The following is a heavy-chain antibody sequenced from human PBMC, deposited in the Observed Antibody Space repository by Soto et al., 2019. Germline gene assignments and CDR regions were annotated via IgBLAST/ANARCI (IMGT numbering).Heavy chain of an antibody. J-gene: IGHJ4*02. Sequence: PVGSLRLSCAASGFTFSSYSMNWVRQAPGKGLEWVSYISSSSSTIYYADSVKGRFTISRDNAKNSLYLQMNSLRDEDTAVYYCARDRRFLEWLSPGPDYWGQGTLVTVSS. D-gene: IGHD3-3*01. CDR3: ARDRRFLEWLSPGPDY. CDR2: ISSSSSTI. CDR1: GFTFSSYS. V-gene: IGHV3-48*02.